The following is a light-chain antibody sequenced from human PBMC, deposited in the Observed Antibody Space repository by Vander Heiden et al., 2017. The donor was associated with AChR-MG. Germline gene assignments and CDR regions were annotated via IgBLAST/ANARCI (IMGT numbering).Light chain of an antibody. Sequence: QSALTQPASVSGPPGQSITIPCTGVSEDGGGYTFVSWYQQHAGKAPKLIIYDVSKRPSGVSSRFSGSKSGDTASLTISGLQAEYEANYYCNSYTTTNTLCVFGGGTKLTVL. J-gene: IGLJ3*02. V-gene: IGLV2-14*03. CDR2: DVS. CDR3: NSYTTTNTLCV. CDR1: SEDGGGYTF.